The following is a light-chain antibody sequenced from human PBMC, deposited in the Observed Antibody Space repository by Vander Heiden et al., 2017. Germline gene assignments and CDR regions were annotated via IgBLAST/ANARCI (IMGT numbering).Light chain of an antibody. CDR2: WAS. V-gene: IGKV4-1*01. J-gene: IGKJ1*01. Sequence: DIVMTRSPDSLAVSLGERATINCKSSQSVLYSSNNKNYLAWYQQKPGQPPKLLIYWASTRESGVPDRFSGSGSGTDFTLTISSLQAEDVAVYYCQQYYSTPQWTFGQGTKVEIK. CDR3: QQYYSTPQWT. CDR1: QSVLYSSNNKNY.